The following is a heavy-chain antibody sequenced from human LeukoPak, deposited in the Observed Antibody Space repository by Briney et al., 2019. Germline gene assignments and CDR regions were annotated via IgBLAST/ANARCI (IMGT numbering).Heavy chain of an antibody. Sequence: SETLSLTCTVSGGSISSYYWSWIRQPPGKGLEWIGYIYYSGSTNYNPSLKSRVTISVDTSKNQFSLKLSSVTAADTAVYHCARGAGSFDYWGQGTLVTVSS. J-gene: IGHJ4*02. V-gene: IGHV4-59*01. CDR1: GGSISSYY. CDR3: ARGAGSFDY. CDR2: IYYSGST. D-gene: IGHD1-1*01.